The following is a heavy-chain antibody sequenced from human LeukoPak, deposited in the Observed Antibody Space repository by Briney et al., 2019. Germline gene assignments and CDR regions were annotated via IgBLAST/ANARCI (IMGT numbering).Heavy chain of an antibody. CDR3: ARLPAARAFDI. J-gene: IGHJ3*02. CDR2: ISYDGSNK. CDR1: GFTFSSYA. D-gene: IGHD2-2*01. Sequence: GGSLRLSCAASGFTFSSYAMHWVRQAPGKGREWVAVISYDGSNKYYADSVKGRFTISRDNSKNTLYVQMNSLRAEDTAVYYCARLPAARAFDIWGQGTMVTVSS. V-gene: IGHV3-30-3*01.